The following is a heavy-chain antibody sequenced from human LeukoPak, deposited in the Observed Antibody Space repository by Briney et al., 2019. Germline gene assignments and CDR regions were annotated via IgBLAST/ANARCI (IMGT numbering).Heavy chain of an antibody. D-gene: IGHD3-22*01. CDR1: GFTVSSNY. CDR2: IYSGGST. V-gene: IGHV3-66*01. CDR3: ARESHDSSLDY. J-gene: IGHJ4*02. Sequence: TGGSLRLSCAASGFTVSSNYMSWVRQAPGKGLEWVSVIYSGGSTYYADSVKGRFTISRDNSKNTLYLQMNSLRAEDTAVYYCARESHDSSLDYWGQGTLVTVSS.